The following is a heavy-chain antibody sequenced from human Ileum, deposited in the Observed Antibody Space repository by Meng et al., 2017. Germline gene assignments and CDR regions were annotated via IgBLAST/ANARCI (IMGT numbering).Heavy chain of an antibody. Sequence: QAQLKGSGPGLVRPSETLSLICTVSGGSVSTSDYQWGWIRQPPGKGLEWIGYAGTNYSPSLKSRVTISVDTSKRQFSLKLTSVTAADTAVYYCARDHWGSLDYWGQGILVTVSS. CDR3: ARDHWGSLDY. CDR2: AGT. V-gene: IGHV4-61*08. D-gene: IGHD7-27*01. CDR1: GGSVSTSDYQ. J-gene: IGHJ4*02.